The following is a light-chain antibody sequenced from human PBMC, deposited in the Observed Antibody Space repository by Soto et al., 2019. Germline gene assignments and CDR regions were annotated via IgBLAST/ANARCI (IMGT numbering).Light chain of an antibody. Sequence: QAVVTQEPSFSVSPGGTVTLTCGLNSGSVSTSNYPTWYQQTPGQAPRTLIYSTSTRSSGVPDRFSGSILENKAALTITGAQADDESDYYCILYVGSGIWVFGGGTKLTVL. CDR3: ILYVGSGIWV. CDR1: SGSVSTSNY. J-gene: IGLJ3*02. CDR2: STS. V-gene: IGLV8-61*01.